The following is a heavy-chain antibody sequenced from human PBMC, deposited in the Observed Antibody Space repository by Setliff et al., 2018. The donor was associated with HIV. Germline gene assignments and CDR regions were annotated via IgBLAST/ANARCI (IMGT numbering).Heavy chain of an antibody. CDR1: GFTVSNNY. CDR2: IYDGGAT. J-gene: IGHJ3*01. V-gene: IGHV3-66*02. Sequence: PGGSLRLSCAASGFTVSNNYMSWVRQAPGKGLEWVSVIYDGGATYYGDSVKGRFTISRDNSKNTLDLQMNSLRVDDTAIYYCARGHRTSDAFDVWGQGTMVTVSS. D-gene: IGHD2-2*01. CDR3: ARGHRTSDAFDV.